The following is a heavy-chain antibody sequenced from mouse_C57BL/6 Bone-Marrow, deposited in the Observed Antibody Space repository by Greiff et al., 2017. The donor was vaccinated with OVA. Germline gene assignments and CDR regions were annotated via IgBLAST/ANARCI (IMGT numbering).Heavy chain of an antibody. J-gene: IGHJ2*01. CDR3: ARDYGGDY. D-gene: IGHD1-1*01. V-gene: IGHV3-6*01. CDR2: ISYDGSN. Sequence: EVKLVELGPGLVKPSQSLSLTCSVTGYSITSGYYWNWIRQFPGNKLEWMGYISYDGSNNYNPSLKNRISITRDTSKNQFFLKLNSVTTEDTATYYCARDYGGDYWGQGTTLTVSS. CDR1: GYSITSGYY.